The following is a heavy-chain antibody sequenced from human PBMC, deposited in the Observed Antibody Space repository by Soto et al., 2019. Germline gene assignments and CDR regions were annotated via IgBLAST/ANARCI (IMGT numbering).Heavy chain of an antibody. CDR2: ISGSGGST. D-gene: IGHD6-6*01. CDR1: GFTFSSYA. J-gene: IGHJ4*02. Sequence: HPGGSLRLSCAASGFTFSSYAMSWVRQAPGKGLEWVSAISGSGGSTYYADSVKGRFTISRDNSKNTLYLQMDSLRAEDTAVYYCAIQYSRSALYYFDYWGQGTLVTVSS. V-gene: IGHV3-23*01. CDR3: AIQYSRSALYYFDY.